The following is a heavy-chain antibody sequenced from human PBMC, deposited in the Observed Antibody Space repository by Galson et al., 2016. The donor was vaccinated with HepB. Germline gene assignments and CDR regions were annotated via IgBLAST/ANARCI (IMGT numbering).Heavy chain of an antibody. J-gene: IGHJ5*02. D-gene: IGHD6-19*01. V-gene: IGHV2-70*04. CDR3: ARGSGWLLDR. Sequence: PALVKPTQTLTLTCTFSGFSLSTSGIRVSWIRQPPGKALEWLARIDWDDDKFYSTSLKTRLTISKDTSKNQVVLTMTNVDPVDTGTYYCARGSGWLLDRWGQGTLVTVSS. CDR1: GFSLSTSGIR. CDR2: IDWDDDK.